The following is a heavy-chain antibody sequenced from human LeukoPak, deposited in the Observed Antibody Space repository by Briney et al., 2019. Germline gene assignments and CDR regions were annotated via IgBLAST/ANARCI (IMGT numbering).Heavy chain of an antibody. CDR3: AARWGYNGFAI. Sequence: GGSLRLSCAASGFIVSSNHMSWVRQAPGKGLEWVSVIYSGGGTYYADSVKGGFTISRDKSKNTLYLQMKSMTAEDTALFYCAARWGYNGFAIWGQGTMVAVSS. D-gene: IGHD5-18*01. CDR2: IYSGGGT. J-gene: IGHJ3*02. V-gene: IGHV3-53*01. CDR1: GFIVSSNH.